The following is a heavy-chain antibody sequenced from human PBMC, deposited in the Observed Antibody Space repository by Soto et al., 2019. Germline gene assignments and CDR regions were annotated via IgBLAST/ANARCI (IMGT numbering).Heavy chain of an antibody. CDR1: GFTFSDYY. V-gene: IGHV3-11*01. Sequence: PGGSLRLSCAASGFTFSDYYMSWIRQAPGKGLEWVSYISSSGSTIYYADSVKGRFTISRDNAKNSLYLQMNSLRAEDTAVYYCARDAILVVTADAFNFWGQGTMVTVSS. D-gene: IGHD3-22*01. CDR3: ARDAILVVTADAFNF. CDR2: ISSSGSTI. J-gene: IGHJ3*01.